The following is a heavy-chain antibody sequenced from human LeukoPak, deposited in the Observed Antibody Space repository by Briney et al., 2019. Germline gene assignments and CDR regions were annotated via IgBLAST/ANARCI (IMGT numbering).Heavy chain of an antibody. CDR3: ARDKKSGKSSEIDY. CDR1: GFTFSNYW. D-gene: IGHD1-26*01. CDR2: INRDGSTT. J-gene: IGHJ4*02. Sequence: PGGSLRLSCAASGFTFSNYWLHWVRQAPGKGLVWVSRINRDGSTTNYADSVKGRFTVSRDNAKNTLNLQMNSLRAEDTAVYYCARDKKSGKSSEIDYWGQGTLVTVSS. V-gene: IGHV3-74*01.